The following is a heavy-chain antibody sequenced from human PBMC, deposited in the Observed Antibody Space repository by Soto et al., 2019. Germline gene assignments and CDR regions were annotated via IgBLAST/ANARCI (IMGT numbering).Heavy chain of an antibody. CDR2: IYYSGST. J-gene: IGHJ3*02. V-gene: IGHV4-31*03. Sequence: QVQLQESGPGLVKPSQTLSLTCTVSGGSISSGGYYWSWIRQHPGKGLEWIGYIYYSGSTYYNPSLKRRVTISVDTSKNQFSLTLSSGPAADTAVYYCARVFRITMIVVVSDAFDIWGQGTMVTVSS. CDR1: GGSISSGGYY. D-gene: IGHD3-22*01. CDR3: ARVFRITMIVVVSDAFDI.